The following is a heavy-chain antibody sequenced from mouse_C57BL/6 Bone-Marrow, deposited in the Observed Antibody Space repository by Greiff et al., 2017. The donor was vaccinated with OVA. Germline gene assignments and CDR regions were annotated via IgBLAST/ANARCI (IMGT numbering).Heavy chain of an antibody. CDR3: AKQGYGNYPDY. CDR2: ISSGGSYT. D-gene: IGHD2-1*01. V-gene: IGHV5-6*01. Sequence: EVQGVESGGDLVKPGGSLKLSCAASGFTFSSYGMSWVRQTPHKRLEWVATISSGGSYTYYPDSVKGRFTISRDNAKNTLYLQMSSLKSENTDMYYCAKQGYGNYPDYWGQGTTLTVSS. CDR1: GFTFSSYG. J-gene: IGHJ2*01.